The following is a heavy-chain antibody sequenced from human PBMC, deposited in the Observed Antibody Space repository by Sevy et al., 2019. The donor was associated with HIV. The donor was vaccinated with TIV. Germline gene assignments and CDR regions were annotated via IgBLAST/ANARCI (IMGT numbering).Heavy chain of an antibody. CDR1: GYTVTSYD. V-gene: IGHV1-8*01. CDR2: TNPNSGNT. J-gene: IGHJ5*02. Sequence: ASVKVSCKASGYTVTSYDINWVRQATGQGLEWMGWTNPNSGNTGYAQKFQGRVTMTRNTSISTAYMELSSLRSEDTAVYYCARGRGGIVVVPAANDWFDPWGQGTLVTVSS. D-gene: IGHD2-2*01. CDR3: ARGRGGIVVVPAANDWFDP.